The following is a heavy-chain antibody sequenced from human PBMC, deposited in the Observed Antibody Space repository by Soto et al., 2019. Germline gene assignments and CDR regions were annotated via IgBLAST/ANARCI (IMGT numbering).Heavy chain of an antibody. D-gene: IGHD3-10*01. Sequence: EVQLVESGGGLVKPGGSLRLSCAASGFTFSSYSMNWVRQAPGKGLEWVSSISSSSSYIYYADSVKGRFTISRDNAKNSRYLQMNSLGAEDTAVYYCARDADYKVRGRWNWFDPWGQGTLVTVSS. CDR1: GFTFSSYS. J-gene: IGHJ5*02. CDR3: ARDADYKVRGRWNWFDP. CDR2: ISSSSSYI. V-gene: IGHV3-21*01.